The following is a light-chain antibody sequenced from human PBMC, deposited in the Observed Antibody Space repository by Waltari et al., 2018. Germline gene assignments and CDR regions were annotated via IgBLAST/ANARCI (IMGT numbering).Light chain of an antibody. CDR2: EDS. CDR3: GTWDSSLSGAV. J-gene: IGLJ7*01. Sequence: QSVLTQPPSVSAAPGQRVTISCSGGSSNIGNNYVSWYRQFPGTAPKLLISEDSERPSAIRGRCPGSKSGTSATRDSTGLQAGDEADYYCGTWDSSLSGAVFGGGTHLTVL. V-gene: IGLV1-51*02. CDR1: SSNIGNNY.